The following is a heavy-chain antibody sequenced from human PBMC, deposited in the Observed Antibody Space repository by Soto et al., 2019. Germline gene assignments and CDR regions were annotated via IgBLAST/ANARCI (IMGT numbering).Heavy chain of an antibody. V-gene: IGHV4-31*03. D-gene: IGHD6-13*01. CDR3: ARGKQQLALFDY. CDR1: GGSISSGGYY. J-gene: IGHJ4*02. CDR2: IYYSGST. Sequence: SETLSLTCTVSGGSISSGGYYWSWIRQRPGKSLEWIGYIYYSGSTYYNPSLKSRVTISVDTSKNQFSLKLSSVTAADTAVYYCARGKQQLALFDYWGPGTLVTVSS.